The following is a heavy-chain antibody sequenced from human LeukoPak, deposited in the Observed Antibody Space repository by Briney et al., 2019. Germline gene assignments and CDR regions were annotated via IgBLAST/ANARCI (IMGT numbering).Heavy chain of an antibody. CDR1: GDSVSSNSAA. Sequence: TSQTLSLTCAISGDSVSSNSAAWNWIRQSPSRGLEWLGRTYYRSKWYNDYAVSVKSRITINPDTSKNQFSLQPNSVTPEDTAVYYCARSPSAVAGLNWFDPWGQGALVTVSS. CDR2: TYYRSKWYN. J-gene: IGHJ5*02. V-gene: IGHV6-1*01. D-gene: IGHD6-19*01. CDR3: ARSPSAVAGLNWFDP.